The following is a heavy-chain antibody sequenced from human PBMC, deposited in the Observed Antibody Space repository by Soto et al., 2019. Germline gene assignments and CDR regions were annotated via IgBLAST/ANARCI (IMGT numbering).Heavy chain of an antibody. Sequence: ASVKVSCKASGYTFTSYAMHWVRQAPGQRLEWMGWINAGNGNTKYSQKFQGRVNITRDTSASTAYMELSSLRSKDTAVYYCARTGIAACIDVWGQGTTVTVSS. CDR3: ARTGIAACIDV. V-gene: IGHV1-3*01. CDR1: GYTFTSYA. J-gene: IGHJ6*02. CDR2: INAGNGNT. D-gene: IGHD6-13*01.